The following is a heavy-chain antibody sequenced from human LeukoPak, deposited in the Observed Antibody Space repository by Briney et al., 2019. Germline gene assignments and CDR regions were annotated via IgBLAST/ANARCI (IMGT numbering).Heavy chain of an antibody. CDR1: GYTFTSYY. CDR3: ARDLYDSSGYYYGFFDY. J-gene: IGHJ4*02. V-gene: IGHV1-46*01. CDR2: INPSGGST. Sequence: ASVKVSCKASGYTFTSYYMHWVRQAPGQGLEWMGIINPSGGSTSYAQKFQGRVTMTRDTSTSTVYMELSSLRSEDTAVYYCARDLYDSSGYYYGFFDYWGQGTLVTVYS. D-gene: IGHD3-22*01.